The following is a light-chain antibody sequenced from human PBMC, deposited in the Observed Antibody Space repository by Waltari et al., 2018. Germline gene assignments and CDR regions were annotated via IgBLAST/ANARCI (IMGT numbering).Light chain of an antibody. CDR3: QVWHADIDPGV. Sequence: SYVLTQPPSVSVAPGETASITCGGDNIGSYSVHWYQQKPGQAPVFVIFYDSDRPSGIPARFSGSNSGNTATLTITSVEAGDEARYYCQVWHADIDPGVFGTGTEVTVL. CDR2: YDS. J-gene: IGLJ1*01. CDR1: NIGSYS. V-gene: IGLV3-21*04.